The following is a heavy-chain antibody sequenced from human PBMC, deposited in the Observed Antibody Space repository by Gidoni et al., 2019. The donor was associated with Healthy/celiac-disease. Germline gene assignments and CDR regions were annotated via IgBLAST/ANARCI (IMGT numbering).Heavy chain of an antibody. J-gene: IGHJ6*03. CDR2: IDWDDEN. V-gene: IGHV2-70*04. CDR3: ARMTGGYMDV. D-gene: IGHD2-15*01. CDR1: GFSLSTSGMR. Sequence: QVTLNESGPALVKPTQTLTLTCTFSGFSLSTSGMRVSWIRQPPGKALEWLARIDWDDENFYSTSPKTRLTISKDTSKNKVVLTMTNMDPVDTATYYCARMTGGYMDVWGKGTTVTGSS.